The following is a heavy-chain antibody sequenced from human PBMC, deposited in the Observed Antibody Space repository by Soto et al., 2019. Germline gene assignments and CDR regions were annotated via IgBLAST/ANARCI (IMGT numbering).Heavy chain of an antibody. CDR1: GESFSGYQ. CDR3: ARGWRFDP. J-gene: IGHJ5*02. D-gene: IGHD1-1*01. Sequence: SETLSLTCGVYGESFSGYQWNWIRQSPGQGLEWIGEINHSGTTKYNPSLESRINLSVDTSKKQFSLKMFSVTAADTAIYYCARGWRFDPWGRGTQVTVS. CDR2: INHSGTT. V-gene: IGHV4-34*01.